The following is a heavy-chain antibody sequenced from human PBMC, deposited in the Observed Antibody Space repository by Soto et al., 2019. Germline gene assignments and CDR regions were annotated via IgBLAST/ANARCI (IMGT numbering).Heavy chain of an antibody. CDR3: ASHPPRGDYSKYATTY. CDR1: GITFSSYG. Sequence: GGSLRLPCAASGITFSSYGMHWVRQAPGKGLAWVAGISYDGREKSYVESVKGRFTISRDNAKKSLYLQMSSLRAEDTAVYYCASHPPRGDYSKYATTYWGHGTLVTVSS. J-gene: IGHJ4*01. D-gene: IGHD4-4*01. V-gene: IGHV3-30*03. CDR2: ISYDGREK.